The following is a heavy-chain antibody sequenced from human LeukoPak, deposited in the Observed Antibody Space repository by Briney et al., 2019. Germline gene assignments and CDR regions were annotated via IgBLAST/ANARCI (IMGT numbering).Heavy chain of an antibody. CDR1: GFSVSSNY. CDR3: AKETASGYGDFDF. V-gene: IGHV3-23*01. J-gene: IGHJ3*01. D-gene: IGHD3-22*01. Sequence: PGGSLRLSCAASGFSVSSNYMTWVRQAPGKGLEWVSGISGSGGTTYYADSVKGRFTISRDNSKNTLYLQMNSLRAEDTAVYYCAKETASGYGDFDFWGQGTMVTVSS. CDR2: ISGSGGTT.